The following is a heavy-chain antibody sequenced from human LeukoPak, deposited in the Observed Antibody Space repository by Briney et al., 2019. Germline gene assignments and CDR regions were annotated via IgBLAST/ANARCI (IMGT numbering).Heavy chain of an antibody. Sequence: GASMKVSCKASGGTFSSYAISWVRQAPGQGLEWMGWISTYGAKKNYAQKFQGRVTMTTDTSTSTAYMELRSLRSDDTAVYYCARGSSSWSLGLDYWGQGNLVTVSS. J-gene: IGHJ4*02. V-gene: IGHV1-18*01. CDR3: ARGSSSWSLGLDY. CDR1: GGTFSSYA. D-gene: IGHD6-13*01. CDR2: ISTYGAKK.